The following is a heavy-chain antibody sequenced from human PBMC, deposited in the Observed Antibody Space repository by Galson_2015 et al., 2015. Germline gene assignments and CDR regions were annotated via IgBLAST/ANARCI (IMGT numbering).Heavy chain of an antibody. CDR1: GFTFSSYE. CDR2: ISSSGSTI. CDR3: ARELYSSGWYSRAFDI. V-gene: IGHV3-48*03. Sequence: SLRLSCAASGFTFSSYEMNWVRQAPGKGLEWVSYISSSGSTIYYADSVKGRFTISRDNAKNSLYLQMNSLRAEDTAVYYCARELYSSGWYSRAFDIWGQGTMVTVSS. D-gene: IGHD6-19*01. J-gene: IGHJ3*02.